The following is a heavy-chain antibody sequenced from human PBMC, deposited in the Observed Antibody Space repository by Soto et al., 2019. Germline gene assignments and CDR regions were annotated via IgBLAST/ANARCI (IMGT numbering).Heavy chain of an antibody. CDR1: GFTFSSYA. V-gene: IGHV3-23*01. CDR3: AKDLTSSPTWYFDL. CDR2: ISGSGGST. D-gene: IGHD6-13*01. J-gene: IGHJ2*01. Sequence: EVQLLESGGGLVQPGGSLRLSCAASGFTFSSYAMSWVRQAPGKGLEWVSAISGSGGSTYYADSVKGRFTISRDNTKSTLDLQMNSLRAEDTAVYYCAKDLTSSPTWYFDLWGRGTLVTVSS.